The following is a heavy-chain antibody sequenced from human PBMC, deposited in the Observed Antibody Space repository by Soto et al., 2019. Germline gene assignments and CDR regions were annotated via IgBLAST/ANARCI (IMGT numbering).Heavy chain of an antibody. CDR2: INPNTGGI. CDR3: ARDPPVDTSGY. J-gene: IGHJ4*02. V-gene: IGHV1-2*02. Sequence: ASVKVSCKASAYTFTDYYIHWVRQAPGQGLEWMGWINPNTGGINYAQKFQGRVTMTRDTSVTTVYMELSRLRSDDTAVYYCARDPPVDTSGYWGQGTLVTVSS. CDR1: AYTFTDYY. D-gene: IGHD5-18*01.